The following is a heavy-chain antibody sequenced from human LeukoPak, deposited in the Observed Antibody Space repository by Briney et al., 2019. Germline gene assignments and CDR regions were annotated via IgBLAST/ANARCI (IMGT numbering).Heavy chain of an antibody. CDR3: VRLGRNSDRSGYYYFYNY. Sequence: NPGGSLRLSCAASGFTFSDYSINWVRQAPGKGLEWVSSINPTSTSIYYADAVKGRFTISRDNAKSSLYLQMNSLRAEDTARYYCVRLGRNSDRSGYYYFYNYWGQGIQVTVSS. J-gene: IGHJ4*02. D-gene: IGHD3-22*01. CDR2: INPTSTSI. V-gene: IGHV3-21*01. CDR1: GFTFSDYS.